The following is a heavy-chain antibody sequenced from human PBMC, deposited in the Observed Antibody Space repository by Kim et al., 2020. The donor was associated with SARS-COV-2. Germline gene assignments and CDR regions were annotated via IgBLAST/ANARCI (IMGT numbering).Heavy chain of an antibody. Sequence: GGSTSYAQKFQGRVTMTRDTSTSTVYMELSSLRSEDTAVYYCARERSFDYWGQGTLVTVSS. J-gene: IGHJ4*02. CDR3: ARERSFDY. V-gene: IGHV1-46*01. CDR2: GGST. D-gene: IGHD3-3*01.